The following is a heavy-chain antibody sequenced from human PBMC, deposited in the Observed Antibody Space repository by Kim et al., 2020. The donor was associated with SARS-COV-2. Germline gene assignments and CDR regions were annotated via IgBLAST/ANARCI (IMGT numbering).Heavy chain of an antibody. Sequence: SETLSLTCTVSGVSITNNDWSWVRQSPGKGLEWIGNVHYSGTTNYNPSFVSRATILFDMSKNKSPHILKYGTAADTAVVYCAKHWRPWCEGTLGTGSS. J-gene: IGHJ1*01. CDR2: VHYSGTT. V-gene: IGHV4-59*08. CDR1: GVSITNND. D-gene: IGHD6-25*01. CDR3: AKHWRP.